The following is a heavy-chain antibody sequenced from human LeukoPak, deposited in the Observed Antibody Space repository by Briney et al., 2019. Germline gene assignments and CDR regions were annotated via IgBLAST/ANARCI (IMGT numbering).Heavy chain of an antibody. J-gene: IGHJ5*02. V-gene: IGHV4-34*01. CDR2: INHSGST. CDR1: GGSFSGYY. D-gene: IGHD2-15*01. Sequence: PSETLSLTCAVYGGSFSGYYRSWIRQPPGKGLEWIGEINHSGSTNYNPSLKSRVTISVDTSKNQFSLKLSSVTAADTAVYYCARGGPPYCSGGSCYSNWFDPWGQGTLVTVSS. CDR3: ARGGPPYCSGGSCYSNWFDP.